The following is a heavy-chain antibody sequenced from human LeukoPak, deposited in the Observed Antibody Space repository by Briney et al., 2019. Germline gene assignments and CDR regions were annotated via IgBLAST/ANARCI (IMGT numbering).Heavy chain of an antibody. D-gene: IGHD6-19*01. J-gene: IGHJ4*02. Sequence: GGSLRLSCAASGFTFSSYWMHWVRQAPGKGLVWVSRINSDGSSTYYADPVKGRFTISRDNAKNTLYLQMNSLRAEDTAVYYCARDWAVADVGDYWGQGTLVTVSS. CDR1: GFTFSSYW. V-gene: IGHV3-74*01. CDR2: INSDGSST. CDR3: ARDWAVADVGDY.